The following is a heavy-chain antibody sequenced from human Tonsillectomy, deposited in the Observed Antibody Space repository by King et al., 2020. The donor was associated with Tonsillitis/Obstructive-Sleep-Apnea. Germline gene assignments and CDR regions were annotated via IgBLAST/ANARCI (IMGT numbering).Heavy chain of an antibody. D-gene: IGHD3-10*01. CDR2: IIPIFGTA. Sequence: QLVQSGAEVKKPGSSVKVSCKASGGTFSSYAISWVRQAPGQGLEWMGGIIPIFGTANYAQKFQGRVTITADESTSTAYMELSSLRSEDTAVYYCARGYYYGSGSYXYYFDYWGQGTLVTVSS. V-gene: IGHV1-69*01. CDR3: ARGYYYGSGSYXYYFDY. CDR1: GGTFSSYA. J-gene: IGHJ4*02.